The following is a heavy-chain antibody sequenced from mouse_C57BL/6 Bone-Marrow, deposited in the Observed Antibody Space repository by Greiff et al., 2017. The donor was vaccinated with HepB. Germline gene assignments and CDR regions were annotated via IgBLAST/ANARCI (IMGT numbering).Heavy chain of an antibody. CDR3: ARRTFFDY. V-gene: IGHV1-64*01. J-gene: IGHJ2*01. Sequence: VKLQQPGAELVKPGASVKLSCKASGYTFTSYWMHWVKQRPGQALEWIGMIHPNSGSTNYNEKFKGKAKLTVDKSTSTAYMQLSSLTSEDSAVSYCARRTFFDYWGQGTTLTVSS. CDR2: IHPNSGST. CDR1: GYTFTSYW.